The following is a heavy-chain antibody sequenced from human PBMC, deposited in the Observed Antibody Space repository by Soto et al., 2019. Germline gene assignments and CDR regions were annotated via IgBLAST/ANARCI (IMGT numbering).Heavy chain of an antibody. J-gene: IGHJ4*02. CDR1: GDSVASNSAA. Sequence: SQTLSLSCVSSGDSVASNSAAWNWIRQSRSRGLEWLGRTYYRSSWYDYYAVSVKSRITVTKETSKNQFSMHLNSVTPEDTAVCYCAREFPYYLSRPSYLDHRGPAPILTVSS. D-gene: IGHD3-16*01. CDR3: AREFPYYLSRPSYLDH. CDR2: TYYRSSWYD. V-gene: IGHV6-1*01.